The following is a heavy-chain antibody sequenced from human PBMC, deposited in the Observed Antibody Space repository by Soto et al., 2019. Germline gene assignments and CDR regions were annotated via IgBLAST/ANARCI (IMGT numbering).Heavy chain of an antibody. J-gene: IGHJ6*02. CDR1: GFTFSSYW. CDR3: ARPNPGYDFWSGSPPGTTYYYYGMDV. CDR2: MNSDGSST. V-gene: IGHV3-74*01. Sequence: GGSLRLSCAASGFTFSSYWMHWVRQAPGKGLVWVSRMNSDGSSTSYADSVKGRFTISRDNAKDTLYLQMNSLRAEDTAVYYCARPNPGYDFWSGSPPGTTYYYYGMDVWGQGTTVTVSS. D-gene: IGHD3-3*01.